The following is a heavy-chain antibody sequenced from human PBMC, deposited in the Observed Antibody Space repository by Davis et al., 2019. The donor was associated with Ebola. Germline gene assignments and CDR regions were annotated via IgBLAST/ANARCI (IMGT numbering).Heavy chain of an antibody. V-gene: IGHV3-30*03. CDR3: ARDPTGTTDSGGPDYYYGMDV. J-gene: IGHJ6*02. Sequence: GESLKISCVASSTFTFSDYGMNWVRQAPGKGLEWVALITSTGYTKYYADSVKGRFTISRDNAKNSLYLQMNSLRDEDTAVYYCARDPTGTTDSGGPDYYYGMDVWGQGTTVTVSS. D-gene: IGHD1-7*01. CDR1: TFTFSDYG. CDR2: ITSTGYTK.